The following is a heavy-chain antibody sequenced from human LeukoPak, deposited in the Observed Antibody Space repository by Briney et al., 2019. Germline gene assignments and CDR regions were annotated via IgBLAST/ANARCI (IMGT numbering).Heavy chain of an antibody. J-gene: IGHJ4*02. D-gene: IGHD6-13*01. Sequence: GASVKVSCNASGYTFTGDYMHWVRQAPGQVLECIRRINPNSGDTNYAQKFQGRVAMTGDTSISTAYMELSRLRSDDTAVYYCARVVRLRSSSWYGYWGQGTLVTVSS. CDR2: INPNSGDT. CDR1: GYTFTGDY. V-gene: IGHV1-2*06. CDR3: ARVVRLRSSSWYGY.